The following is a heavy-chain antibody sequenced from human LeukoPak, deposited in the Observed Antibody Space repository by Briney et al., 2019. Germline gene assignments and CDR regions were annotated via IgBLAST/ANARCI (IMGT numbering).Heavy chain of an antibody. CDR1: GYTFTGYY. Sequence: ASVKVSCKASGYTFTGYYMHWVRQAPGQGLEWMGWTNPNSGGTNYAQKFQGRVTMTRDTSISTAYMELSRLRSDDAAVYYCAVSWEMATAIDYWGQGTLVTVSS. CDR3: AVSWEMATAIDY. V-gene: IGHV1-2*02. J-gene: IGHJ4*02. CDR2: TNPNSGGT. D-gene: IGHD5-24*01.